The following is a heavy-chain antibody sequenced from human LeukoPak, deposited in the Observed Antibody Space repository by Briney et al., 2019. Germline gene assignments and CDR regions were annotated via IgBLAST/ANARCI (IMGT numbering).Heavy chain of an antibody. CDR1: GYTFTCYD. D-gene: IGHD3-22*01. V-gene: IGHV1-8*01. Sequence: SGKLCLTSSGYTFTCYDNNWVRQAPGQGLEWMGWMTTNSGNTGYAQKVQGRVTITRTTSISTAYLDLSSLRSEATDVYYCARRSSGPRVSSGYFNDYYYYMDVWGKGTTVTVSS. J-gene: IGHJ6*03. CDR2: MTTNSGNT. CDR3: ARRSSGPRVSSGYFNDYYYYMDV.